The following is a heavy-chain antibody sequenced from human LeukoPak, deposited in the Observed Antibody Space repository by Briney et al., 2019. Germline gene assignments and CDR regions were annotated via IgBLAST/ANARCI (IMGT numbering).Heavy chain of an antibody. CDR2: LSANSDTT. CDR1: GFTFSSYA. CDR3: AKAAELGTRVYFDY. D-gene: IGHD7-27*01. Sequence: PGGSLRLSCAASGFTFSSYAMSWVRQAPGKGLEWVSTLSANSDTTYSRDSVEGRFTIARDNSKNTLYLKMNSLRVGDTAIYYCAKAAELGTRVYFDYWGQGTVVTVSS. V-gene: IGHV3-23*01. J-gene: IGHJ4*02.